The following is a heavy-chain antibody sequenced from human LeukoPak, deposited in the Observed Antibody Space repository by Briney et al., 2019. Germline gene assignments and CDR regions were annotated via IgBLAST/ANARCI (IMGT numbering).Heavy chain of an antibody. V-gene: IGHV4-34*01. J-gene: IGHJ6*03. CDR1: GGSFSDKH. Sequence: SETLSLTCSVYGGSFSDKHWSWIRQAPGKGLEWIGEVDHSGSTNYSPSLKSRVTISVDTSKNQFSLKVSSVTAADTAVYYCASVVRVVIRNYYYDYMDVWGKGTTVIV. D-gene: IGHD3-10*01. CDR3: ASVVRVVIRNYYYDYMDV. CDR2: VDHSGST.